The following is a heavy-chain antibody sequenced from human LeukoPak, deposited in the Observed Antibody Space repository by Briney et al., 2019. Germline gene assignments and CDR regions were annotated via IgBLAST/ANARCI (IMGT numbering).Heavy chain of an antibody. Sequence: SETLSLTCTVSGGSISGYYWSWIRQPPGKGLEWIGNIYYSGSTFYSPSLKSRITVSVDTSKNQFSLKLRSVTAADTAVYYCARASNYYDSSGQRSPFDFDYWGQGTLVTVSS. CDR2: IYYSGST. J-gene: IGHJ4*02. V-gene: IGHV4-59*04. D-gene: IGHD3-22*01. CDR1: GGSISGYY. CDR3: ARASNYYDSSGQRSPFDFDY.